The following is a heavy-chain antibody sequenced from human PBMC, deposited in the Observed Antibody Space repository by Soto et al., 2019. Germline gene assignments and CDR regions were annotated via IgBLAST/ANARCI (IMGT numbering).Heavy chain of an antibody. Sequence: QVQLVQSGAEVKKPGASVKGSCKASGYTFTDYYMHWVRQAPGQGLEWMGWINPSSGATSYAQNFQGRVTMTSDTSISTLYMELSRLSSDDTAIYYCTRASAVAGGSSNSLPNDYWGQGTLVTVSS. CDR2: INPSSGAT. D-gene: IGHD6-19*01. J-gene: IGHJ4*02. CDR1: GYTFTDYY. V-gene: IGHV1-2*02. CDR3: TRASAVAGGSSNSLPNDY.